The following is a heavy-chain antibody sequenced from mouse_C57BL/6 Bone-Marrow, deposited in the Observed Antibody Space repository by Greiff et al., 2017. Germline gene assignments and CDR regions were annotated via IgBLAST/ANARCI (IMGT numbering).Heavy chain of an antibody. J-gene: IGHJ4*01. V-gene: IGHV1-15*01. Sequence: LVESGAELVRPGASVTLSCKASGYTFTDYEMHWVKQTPVHGLEWIGAIDPETGGTAYNQKFQGKAILTADKSSSTAYMQLRSLTSEASADYYGTSGWLRRNYAMDYWGQGTSVTVSS. D-gene: IGHD2-2*01. CDR2: IDPETGGT. CDR1: GYTFTDYE. CDR3: TSGWLRRNYAMDY.